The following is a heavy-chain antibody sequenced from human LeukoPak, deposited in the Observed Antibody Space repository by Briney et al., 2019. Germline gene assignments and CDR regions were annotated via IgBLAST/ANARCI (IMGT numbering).Heavy chain of an antibody. CDR1: GFTFSSYA. Sequence: GGSLRLSCVASGFTFSSYAMSWVRQAPGKGLEWVSAISGSGGSTYYADSVKGRFTISRDNSKNTLYLQMNSLRAEDTAVYYCAKDVEQQLQYFQHWGQGTLVTVSS. D-gene: IGHD6-13*01. CDR3: AKDVEQQLQYFQH. J-gene: IGHJ1*01. CDR2: ISGSGGST. V-gene: IGHV3-23*01.